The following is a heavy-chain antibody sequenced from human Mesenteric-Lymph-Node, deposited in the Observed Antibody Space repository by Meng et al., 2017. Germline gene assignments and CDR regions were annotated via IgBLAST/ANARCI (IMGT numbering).Heavy chain of an antibody. J-gene: IGHJ6*02. CDR1: GFTFSSYG. Sequence: GGSLRLSCAASGFTFSSYGMSWVRQAPGKGLEWVSAISGSGGSTYYADSVKGRFTISRDNSKNTLYLQMNSLRAEDTAVYYCARDLTMIVVVILGMDVWGQGTTVTVSS. CDR3: ARDLTMIVVVILGMDV. D-gene: IGHD3-22*01. CDR2: ISGSGGST. V-gene: IGHV3-23*01.